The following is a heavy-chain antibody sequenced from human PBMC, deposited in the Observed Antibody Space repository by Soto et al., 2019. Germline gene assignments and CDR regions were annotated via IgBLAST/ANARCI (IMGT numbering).Heavy chain of an antibody. CDR3: ARDQPITMVRGVNYGMDV. CDR1: GFTFSSYG. V-gene: IGHV3-33*01. Sequence: GGSLRLSCAASGFTFSSYGMHWVRQAPGKGLEWVAVIWYDGSNKYYADSVKGRFTISRDNSKNTLYLQMNSLRAEDTAVYYCARDQPITMVRGVNYGMDVWGQGTTVTVSS. J-gene: IGHJ6*02. CDR2: IWYDGSNK. D-gene: IGHD3-10*01.